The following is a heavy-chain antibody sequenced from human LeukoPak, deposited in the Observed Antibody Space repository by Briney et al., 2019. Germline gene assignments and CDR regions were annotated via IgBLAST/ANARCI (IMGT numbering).Heavy chain of an antibody. J-gene: IGHJ3*02. CDR2: INHSGST. D-gene: IGHD3-10*01. V-gene: IGHV4-34*01. Sequence: SETLSLTCAVYGGSFSGYYWSWIRQPPGKGLEWIGEINHSGSTNYNPSLKSRVTISVDTSKNQFSLKLSSVTAADTAVYYRARGLSSTTPALRITMVRGVIHAFDIWGQGTMVTVSS. CDR1: GGSFSGYY. CDR3: ARGLSSTTPALRITMVRGVIHAFDI.